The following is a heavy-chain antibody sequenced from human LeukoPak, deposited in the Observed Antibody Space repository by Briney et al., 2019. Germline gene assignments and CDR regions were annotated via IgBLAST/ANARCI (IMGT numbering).Heavy chain of an antibody. CDR3: ARESAVAGITALDY. D-gene: IGHD6-19*01. CDR2: MYNSDSP. Sequence: SETLSLTCTVSGGSISSYYWSWIRQPAGKGLEWIGRMYNSDSPNYNPSLKSQVTMSVDTSKNQVSLRLTSVTAADTAVYHCARESAVAGITALDYWGQGTLATVSS. CDR1: GGSISSYY. V-gene: IGHV4-4*07. J-gene: IGHJ4*02.